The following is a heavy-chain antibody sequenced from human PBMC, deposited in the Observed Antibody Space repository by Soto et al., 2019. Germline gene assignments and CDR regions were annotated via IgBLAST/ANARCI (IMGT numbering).Heavy chain of an antibody. CDR2: IYYSGST. Sequence: SETLSLTCTVSGGSISSYYWSWIRQPPGKGLEWIGYIYYSGSTNYNPSLKSRVTISVDTSKNQFSLKLSSVTAADTAVYYCASAGDPDYYYYGMDFWGQGTSVTGSS. J-gene: IGHJ6*02. CDR1: GGSISSYY. CDR3: ASAGDPDYYYYGMDF. D-gene: IGHD1-1*01. V-gene: IGHV4-59*01.